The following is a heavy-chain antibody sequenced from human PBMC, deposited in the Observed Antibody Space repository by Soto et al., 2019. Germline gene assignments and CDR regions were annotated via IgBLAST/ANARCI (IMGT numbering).Heavy chain of an antibody. J-gene: IGHJ6*02. V-gene: IGHV5-51*01. Sequence: PGESLKISCKGSGYSFTSYWIGWVRQMPGKGLEWMGIIYPGDSDTRYSPSFQGQVTISADKSISTAYLQWSSLKASDTAMYYCARDYYDSSGYYSYYGMDVWGQGTTVTVSS. CDR2: IYPGDSDT. CDR3: ARDYYDSSGYYSYYGMDV. D-gene: IGHD3-22*01. CDR1: GYSFTSYW.